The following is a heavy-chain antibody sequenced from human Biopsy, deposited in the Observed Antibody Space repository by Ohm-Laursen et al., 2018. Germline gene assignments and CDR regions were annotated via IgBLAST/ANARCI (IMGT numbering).Heavy chain of an antibody. Sequence: RSLRLSCAASGFTFTNYGMHWVRQAPGKGLEWVSGISWNSDSIGYADSVKGRFTISRDNAKNSLYLQMNSLRSEDTALYYCAKDRHPSSWHYYYGMDVWGQGTTVTVSS. V-gene: IGHV3-9*01. CDR3: AKDRHPSSWHYYYGMDV. CDR2: ISWNSDSI. D-gene: IGHD6-13*01. CDR1: GFTFTNYG. J-gene: IGHJ6*02.